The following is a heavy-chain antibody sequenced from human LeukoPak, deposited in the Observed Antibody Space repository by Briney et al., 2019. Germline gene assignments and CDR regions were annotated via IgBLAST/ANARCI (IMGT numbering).Heavy chain of an antibody. CDR1: GYTFTGYY. Sequence: ASVRVSCKASGYTFTGYYMHWVRQAPGQGLDWMGWINLNSGGTNDAQKFQDRGTTTRDTSISTAYMELSRLRSDDTAVYYCARSPDILTGENFDYWGQGTLVTVSS. D-gene: IGHD3-9*01. J-gene: IGHJ4*02. CDR2: INLNSGGT. CDR3: ARSPDILTGENFDY. V-gene: IGHV1-2*02.